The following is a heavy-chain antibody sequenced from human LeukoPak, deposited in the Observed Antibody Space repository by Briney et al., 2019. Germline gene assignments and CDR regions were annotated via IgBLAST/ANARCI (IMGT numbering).Heavy chain of an antibody. CDR1: GGSISSGGYY. CDR2: IYYSGST. Sequence: TLPLTCTVSGGSISSGGYYWSWIRQHPGKGLEWIGYIYYSGSTYYNPSLKSRVTISVDTSKNQFSLKLSSVTAADTAVYYYARDPLGWFDPWGQGTLVTVSS. D-gene: IGHD3-16*01. V-gene: IGHV4-31*03. J-gene: IGHJ5*02. CDR3: ARDPLGWFDP.